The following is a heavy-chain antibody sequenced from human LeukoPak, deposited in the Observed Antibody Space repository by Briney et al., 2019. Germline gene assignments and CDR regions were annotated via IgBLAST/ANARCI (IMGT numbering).Heavy chain of an antibody. D-gene: IGHD2-15*01. CDR2: IYHSGST. CDR3: ARVVWRYCSGGSCYSSTAHFDY. Sequence: SQTLSLTCAVSGGSISSGGYSWSWIRQPPGKGLEWIGYIYHSGSTYYNPSLKSRVTISVDRSKNQFSLKLSSVTAADTAVYYCARVVWRYCSGGSCYSSTAHFDYWGQGTLVTVSS. V-gene: IGHV4-30-2*01. J-gene: IGHJ4*02. CDR1: GGSISSGGYS.